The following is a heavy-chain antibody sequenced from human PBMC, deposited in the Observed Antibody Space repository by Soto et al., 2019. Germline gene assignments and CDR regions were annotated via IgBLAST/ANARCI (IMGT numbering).Heavy chain of an antibody. CDR1: GGTFSSYA. CDR3: ARGGGSSGYGDYYYYYGMDV. V-gene: IGHV1-69*06. D-gene: IGHD3-22*01. J-gene: IGHJ6*02. CDR2: IIPIFGTA. Sequence: SVKVSCKASGGTFSSYAISWVRQAPGQGLEWMGGIIPIFGTANYAQKFQGRVTITADKSTSTAYMELSSLRSEDTAVYYCARGGGSSGYGDYYYYYGMDVWGQGTTVTVSS.